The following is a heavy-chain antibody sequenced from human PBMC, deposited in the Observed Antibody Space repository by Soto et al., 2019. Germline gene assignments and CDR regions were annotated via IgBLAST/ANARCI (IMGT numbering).Heavy chain of an antibody. J-gene: IGHJ3*02. CDR1: GGSISSYY. V-gene: IGHV4-4*07. Sequence: SGTLSLTCTVSGGSISSYYWSWIRQPAGKGLEWIGRIYTSGSTTYNPSLKSRVTMSVDTSKNQFSLKLNSVTAADTAVFYCARVYDSSGYYWGDAFDIWGQGTMVTVSS. CDR2: IYTSGST. CDR3: ARVYDSSGYYWGDAFDI. D-gene: IGHD3-22*01.